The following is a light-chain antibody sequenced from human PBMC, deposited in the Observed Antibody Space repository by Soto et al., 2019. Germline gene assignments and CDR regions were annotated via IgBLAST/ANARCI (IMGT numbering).Light chain of an antibody. J-gene: IGKJ1*01. Sequence: DIVLTQSPDSLAVSLGERATINCKSSQSVLYSSNNKNYLGWYQHKPGQPPKMIISWASTREFGVPDRFSGSGSGKDFTLTISSLQAEDVAVYYCQQYHSSPTTFGQGTKVEIK. CDR1: QSVLYSSNNKNY. CDR3: QQYHSSPTT. CDR2: WAS. V-gene: IGKV4-1*01.